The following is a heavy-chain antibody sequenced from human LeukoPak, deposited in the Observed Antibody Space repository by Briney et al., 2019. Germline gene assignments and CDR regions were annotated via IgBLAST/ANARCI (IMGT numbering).Heavy chain of an antibody. CDR3: ARGLIAYYYGSGSHHYFDY. Sequence: ASVKVSCKASGGTFSSYAISWVRRAPGQGLEWMGGIIPIFGTANYAQKFQGRVTITAGESTSTAYMELSSLRSEDTAVYYCARGLIAYYYGSGSHHYFDYWGQGTLVTVSS. J-gene: IGHJ4*02. V-gene: IGHV1-69*13. CDR1: GGTFSSYA. CDR2: IIPIFGTA. D-gene: IGHD3-10*01.